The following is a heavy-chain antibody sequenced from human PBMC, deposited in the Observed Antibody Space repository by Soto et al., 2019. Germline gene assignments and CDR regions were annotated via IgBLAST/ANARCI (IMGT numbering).Heavy chain of an antibody. CDR1: GFTFSNAW. Sequence: PGGSLRLSCAVSGFTFSNAWMNWVRQAPGKGLEWVGRIKSKTDGGTTDYAAPVKGRFTISRDDSKNTLYLQMNSLKTEDTAVYYCTTLSITIFGVVLMDVWGQGTTVTVSS. V-gene: IGHV3-15*07. CDR3: TTLSITIFGVVLMDV. CDR2: IKSKTDGGTT. J-gene: IGHJ6*02. D-gene: IGHD3-3*01.